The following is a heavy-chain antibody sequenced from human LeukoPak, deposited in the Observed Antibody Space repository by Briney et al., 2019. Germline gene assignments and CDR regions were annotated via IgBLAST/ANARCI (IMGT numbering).Heavy chain of an antibody. J-gene: IGHJ5*02. D-gene: IGHD3-16*02. V-gene: IGHV1-8*01. Sequence: ASVTVSCKASGYTFTSYDINWVRQATGQGLEWMGWMNPNSGNTDYAQKFQGRVTMTRNTSISTAYMELSSLRSEDTAVYYCARGAAGMITFGGVIVGGDNWFDPWGQGTLVTVSS. CDR1: GYTFTSYD. CDR2: MNPNSGNT. CDR3: ARGAAGMITFGGVIVGGDNWFDP.